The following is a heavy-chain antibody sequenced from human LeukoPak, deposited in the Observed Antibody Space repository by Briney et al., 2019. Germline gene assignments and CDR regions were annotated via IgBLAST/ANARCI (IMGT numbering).Heavy chain of an antibody. D-gene: IGHD1-26*01. CDR3: AREVVGATTGFDY. CDR2: IIPIFGTA. J-gene: IGHJ4*02. Sequence: SVEVSCKASGGTFSRYAISWVRQAPGQGLEWMGGIIPIFGTANYAQKFQGRVTITADKSTSTAYMELSSLRSEDTAVYYCAREVVGATTGFDYWGQGTLVTVSS. V-gene: IGHV1-69*06. CDR1: GGTFSRYA.